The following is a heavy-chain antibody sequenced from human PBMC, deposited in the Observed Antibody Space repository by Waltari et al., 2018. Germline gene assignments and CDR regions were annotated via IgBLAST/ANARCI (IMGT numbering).Heavy chain of an antibody. J-gene: IGHJ4*02. CDR1: GHSVSSADYY. V-gene: IGHV4-30-4*01. D-gene: IGHD2-15*01. Sequence: QVQLQESGPGLVKPSQTLSLTCTVSGHSVSSADYYWSWVRQPPGMGLEWIGYVSFSGTTYYNPSPRSRLSVSVDTARNRISLSLTSVTAADTAVYYCASARWTPAQVDYWGQGTPVTVSS. CDR2: VSFSGTT. CDR3: ASARWTPAQVDY.